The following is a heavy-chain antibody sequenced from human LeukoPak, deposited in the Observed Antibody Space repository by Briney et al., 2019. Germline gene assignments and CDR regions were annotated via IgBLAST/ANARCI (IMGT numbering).Heavy chain of an antibody. Sequence: GASVKVSCKASGYTFTSYYMHWVRQAPGQGLEWMGIINPSGGSTSYAQKFQGRVTMTRDMSTSTVYMELSSLRSEDTAVYYCAVRERRGYYYDSSGYWYWGQGTLVTVSS. V-gene: IGHV1-46*01. CDR2: INPSGGST. J-gene: IGHJ4*02. CDR3: AVRERRGYYYDSSGYWY. D-gene: IGHD3-22*01. CDR1: GYTFTSYY.